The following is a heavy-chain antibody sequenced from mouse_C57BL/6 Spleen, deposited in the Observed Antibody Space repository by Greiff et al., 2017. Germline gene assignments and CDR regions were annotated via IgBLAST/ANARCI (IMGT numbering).Heavy chain of an antibody. CDR3: ARDKGYGSSAWFAY. D-gene: IGHD1-1*01. CDR2: IHPNSGST. CDR1: GYTFTSYW. V-gene: IGHV1-64*01. Sequence: QVQLQQPGAELVKPGASVKLSCKASGYTFTSYWMHWVKQRPGQGLEWIGRIHPNSGSTNYNEKFKSKATLTVDKSSSTAYMQLSSLTSEDSAVYYCARDKGYGSSAWFAYWGQGTLVTVSA. J-gene: IGHJ3*01.